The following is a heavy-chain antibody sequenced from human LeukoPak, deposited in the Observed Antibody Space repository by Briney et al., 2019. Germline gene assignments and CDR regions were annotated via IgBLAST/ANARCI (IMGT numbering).Heavy chain of an antibody. CDR3: ARVSSSWYAYYYYYMDV. V-gene: IGHV4-39*07. D-gene: IGHD6-13*01. CDR1: GGSISSSSYY. Sequence: KASETLSLTCTVSGGSISSSSYYWGWIRQPPGKGLEWIGSIYYSGSTYYNPSLKSRVTISVDTSKNQFSLKLSSVTAADTAVYYCARVSSSWYAYYYYYMDVWGKGTTVTVSS. J-gene: IGHJ6*03. CDR2: IYYSGST.